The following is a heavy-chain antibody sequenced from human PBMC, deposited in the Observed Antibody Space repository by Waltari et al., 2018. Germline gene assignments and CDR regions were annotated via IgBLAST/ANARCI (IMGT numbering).Heavy chain of an antibody. D-gene: IGHD3-3*01. CDR1: GYTFTDYY. J-gene: IGHJ4*02. V-gene: IGHV1-2*06. Sequence: QVQLVQSGAEVKKLGASVKVSCKASGYTFTDYYVHWVRQAPGQRLEWMGRINANNGDTDYAQKLQGRVTMTRDTSLDTADMELSRLRSDDTAEYYCAKGGPAIFGVLNTKRFDCWGQGTPVTVSS. CDR2: INANNGDT. CDR3: AKGGPAIFGVLNTKRFDC.